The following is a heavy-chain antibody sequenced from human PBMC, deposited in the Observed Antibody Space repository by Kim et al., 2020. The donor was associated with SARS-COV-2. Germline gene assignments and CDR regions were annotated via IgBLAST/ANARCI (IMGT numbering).Heavy chain of an antibody. CDR2: NIG. V-gene: IGHV3-74*01. J-gene: IGHJ6*02. D-gene: IGHD3-16*01. CDR3: TRGGDGMDV. Sequence: NIGRYADSVKGRCTISRDTYKNTLYLQMNSLRAEDTAVYYCTRGGDGMDVWGQGATVTVSS.